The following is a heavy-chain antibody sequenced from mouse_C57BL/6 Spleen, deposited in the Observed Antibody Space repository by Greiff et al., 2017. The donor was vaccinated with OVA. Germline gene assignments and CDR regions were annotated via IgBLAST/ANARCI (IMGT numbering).Heavy chain of an antibody. CDR2: IDPSDSET. Sequence: QVQLQQPGAELVRPGSSVKLSCKASGYTFTSYWMHWVKQRPIQGLEWIGNIDPSDSETHYNQKFKDKATLTVDKSSSTAYMQLSSLTSEDSAVYYCARFGDYYGSSHWYFDVWGTGTTVTVSS. J-gene: IGHJ1*03. CDR3: ARFGDYYGSSHWYFDV. D-gene: IGHD1-1*01. CDR1: GYTFTSYW. V-gene: IGHV1-52*01.